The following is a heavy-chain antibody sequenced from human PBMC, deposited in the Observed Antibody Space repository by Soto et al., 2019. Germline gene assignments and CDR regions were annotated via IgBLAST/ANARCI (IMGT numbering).Heavy chain of an antibody. CDR2: IYHSGST. V-gene: IGHV4-34*09. D-gene: IGHD3-9*01. J-gene: IGHJ4*02. CDR1: GGSFSGYY. Sequence: SETLSLTCAVYGGSFSGYYWSWIRQPPGKGLEWIGEIYHSGSTYYNPSLKSRVTISVDTSKNQFSLKLSSVTAADTAVYYCARVSYDILTGYYREGYRLFDYWGQGTLVTVSS. CDR3: ARVSYDILTGYYREGYRLFDY.